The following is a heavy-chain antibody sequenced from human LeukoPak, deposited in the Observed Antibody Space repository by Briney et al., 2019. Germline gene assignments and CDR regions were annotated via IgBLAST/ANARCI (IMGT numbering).Heavy chain of an antibody. J-gene: IGHJ4*02. CDR2: ILGSGGST. V-gene: IGHV3-23*01. CDR1: GFTFSNYA. CDR3: AKWGDYDVLTGYSVPDY. Sequence: GASLRLSCAASGFTFSNYAMSWVRQAPGKGLEWVSAILGSGGSTYYADSVKGRFTVSRDNSKSTLYLQMNSLRAEDTALYYCAKWGDYDVLTGYSVPDYWGQGTLVTVSS. D-gene: IGHD3-9*01.